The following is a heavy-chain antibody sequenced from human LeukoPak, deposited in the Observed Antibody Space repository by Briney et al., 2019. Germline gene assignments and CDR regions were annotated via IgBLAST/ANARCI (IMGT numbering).Heavy chain of an antibody. CDR1: GGSFSGYY. CDR2: INHSGST. V-gene: IGHV4-34*01. D-gene: IGHD3-10*01. CDR3: ARPGITRVRGVFPPFEY. J-gene: IGHJ4*02. Sequence: SETLSLTCAVYGGSFSGYYWSWIRQPPGKGLEWIGEINHSGSTNYNPSLKSRVTISVDTSKNHLSLKLGSVTAADTAVYYCARPGITRVRGVFPPFEYWGQGTLVTVSS.